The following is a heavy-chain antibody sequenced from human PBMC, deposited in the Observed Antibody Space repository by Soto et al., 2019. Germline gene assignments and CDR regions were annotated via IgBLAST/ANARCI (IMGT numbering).Heavy chain of an antibody. CDR1: GFTFSSYA. CDR2: ISGSGGST. CDR3: AKDEVIANYYGMDV. J-gene: IGHJ6*02. V-gene: IGHV3-23*01. D-gene: IGHD3-16*02. Sequence: LRLSFAASGFTFSSYAMSWVRQAPGKGLEWVSAISGSGGSTYYADSVKGRFTISRDNSKNTLYLQMNSLRAEDTAVYYCAKDEVIANYYGMDVWGQGTTVTVSS.